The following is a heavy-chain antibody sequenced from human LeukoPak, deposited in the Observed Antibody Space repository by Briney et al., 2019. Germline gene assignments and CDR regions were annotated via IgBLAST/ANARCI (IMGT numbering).Heavy chain of an antibody. CDR2: INHSGST. CDR3: ARGPYSFGSGSYYKD. J-gene: IGHJ4*02. Sequence: PSETLSLTCAVYGGSFSGYDWSWLRQPPGKGLEWIGEINHSGSTNYNPSLKSRVTISLDTSKNQFSLKLSSVTAADTAVYYCARGPYSFGSGSYYKDWGQGTLVTVSS. CDR1: GGSFSGYD. V-gene: IGHV4-34*01. D-gene: IGHD3-10*01.